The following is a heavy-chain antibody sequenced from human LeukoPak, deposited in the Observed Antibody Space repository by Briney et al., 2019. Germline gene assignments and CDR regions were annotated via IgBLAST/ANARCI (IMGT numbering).Heavy chain of an antibody. CDR2: IYHSGST. J-gene: IGHJ4*02. CDR1: GGSVSSGGYS. V-gene: IGHV4-30-2*01. Sequence: SETLSLTCAVSGGSVSSGGYSWSWIRQPPGKGLEWIGYIYHSGSTYYNPSLKSRVTISVDRSKNQFSLKLSSVTAADTAVYYCARGGRYYDSSGCFDYWGQGTLVTVSS. D-gene: IGHD3-22*01. CDR3: ARGGRYYDSSGCFDY.